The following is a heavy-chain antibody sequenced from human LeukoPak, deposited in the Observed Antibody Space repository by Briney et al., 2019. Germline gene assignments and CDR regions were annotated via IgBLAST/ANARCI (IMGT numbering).Heavy chain of an antibody. V-gene: IGHV1-69*13. J-gene: IGHJ4*02. D-gene: IGHD1-26*01. CDR1: GYTFTSYA. Sequence: ASVKVSCKASGYTFTSYAISWVRQAPGQGLECMGGIIPIFGTANYAQKFQGRVTITADESTSTAYMELSSLRSEDTAVYYCARDPGPSGSYRDYWGQGTLVTVSS. CDR2: IIPIFGTA. CDR3: ARDPGPSGSYRDY.